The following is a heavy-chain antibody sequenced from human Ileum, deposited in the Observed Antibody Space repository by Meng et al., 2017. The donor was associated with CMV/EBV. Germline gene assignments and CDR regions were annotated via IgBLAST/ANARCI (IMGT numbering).Heavy chain of an antibody. J-gene: IGHJ6*02. CDR1: GYRFTDYY. D-gene: IGHD3-10*01. CDR2: INPSGGST. Sequence: ASVKVSCKASGYRFTDYYIHWVRQAPGQGLEWMGIINPSGGSTSYAQKLQGRVTMTRDTSTSTVYMELSSLRSEDRAVYYCARESGYYGSGSYYGRYYYGMDVWGQGTTVTVSS. V-gene: IGHV1-46*01. CDR3: ARESGYYGSGSYYGRYYYGMDV.